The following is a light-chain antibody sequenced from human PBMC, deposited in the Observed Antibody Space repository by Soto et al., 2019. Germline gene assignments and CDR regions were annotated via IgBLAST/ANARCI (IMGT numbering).Light chain of an antibody. Sequence: QSALTQPASVSGSPGQSITISCTGTSSDVGSYNLVSWYQQHPGKAPKRMIYEGSKRPSRVSNRFSGSKSGNTASLTISGLQAEDEADYYCCSYAGSSTVVFGRGTKLTVL. V-gene: IGLV2-23*01. CDR3: CSYAGSSTVV. CDR1: SSDVGSYNL. J-gene: IGLJ2*01. CDR2: EGS.